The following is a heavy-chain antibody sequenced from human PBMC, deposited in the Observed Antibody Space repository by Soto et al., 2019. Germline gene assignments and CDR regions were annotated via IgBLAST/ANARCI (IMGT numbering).Heavy chain of an antibody. J-gene: IGHJ5*02. CDR2: IYYSGST. D-gene: IGHD6-13*01. Sequence: PSETLSLTCTVSGGSISSYYWSWIRQPPGKGLEWIGYIYYSGSTNYNPSLKSRVTISVDTSKNQFSLKLSSVTAADTAVYYCATLAAAGTTVNWFDPWGQGTLVTVSS. CDR1: GGSISSYY. V-gene: IGHV4-59*01. CDR3: ATLAAAGTTVNWFDP.